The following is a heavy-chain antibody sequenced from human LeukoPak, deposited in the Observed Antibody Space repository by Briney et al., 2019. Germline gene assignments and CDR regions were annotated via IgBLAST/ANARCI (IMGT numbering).Heavy chain of an antibody. D-gene: IGHD3-9*01. CDR3: ARVKTGFYRARSAEYFQH. CDR1: GGSFSSYG. V-gene: IGHV1-69*06. Sequence: SVKVSCKGSGGSFSSYGISWVRQAPGQGLEWMGGIIPIFGTANYAQKFQGRGTITADKSTSTAYMELSSLRSDDTAAYYCARVKTGFYRARSAEYFQHWGQGTLVTVSS. J-gene: IGHJ1*01. CDR2: IIPIFGTA.